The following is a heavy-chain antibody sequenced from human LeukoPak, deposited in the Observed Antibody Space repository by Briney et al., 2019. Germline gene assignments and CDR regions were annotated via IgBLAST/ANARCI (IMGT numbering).Heavy chain of an antibody. CDR1: GDSISSSNCY. Sequence: PSETLSLTCTVSGDSISSSNCYWGWIRQPPGKRLEWIGSIYFSGGTYYNASLKSRVTISVDTSKNQFSLKLSSVTAADTAVYYCAKSYGVLTSNFDYWGQGTLVTVSS. J-gene: IGHJ4*02. CDR3: AKSYGVLTSNFDY. CDR2: IYFSGGT. V-gene: IGHV4-39*01. D-gene: IGHD2-21*02.